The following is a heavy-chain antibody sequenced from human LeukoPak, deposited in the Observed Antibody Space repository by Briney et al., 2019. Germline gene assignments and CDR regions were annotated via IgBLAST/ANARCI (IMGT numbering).Heavy chain of an antibody. CDR3: AREGSLYSSGWYLDEDAFDI. CDR2: ISSNSGST. J-gene: IGHJ3*02. Sequence: PRGSLRLSCAASGFTFSSYAMHWVRQSPGKRVEYCSAISSNSGSTYYANSLKGRFTISRDNSKNTLYLQMGSLIAEDMAVYYCAREGSLYSSGWYLDEDAFDIWGQGTMVTVSS. V-gene: IGHV3-64*01. D-gene: IGHD6-19*01. CDR1: GFTFSSYA.